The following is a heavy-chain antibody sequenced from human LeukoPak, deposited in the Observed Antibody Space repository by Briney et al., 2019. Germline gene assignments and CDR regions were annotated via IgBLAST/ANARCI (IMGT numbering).Heavy chain of an antibody. V-gene: IGHV5-51*01. Sequence: GESLKISCKGSGYSFTRNWIGWVRQMPGKGLEWMGIIHPGDSDTRYSPSFQGQVTISADKSISTAYLLWSSLKASDTAMYYCARVYGGNSVDYWGQGTLVTVSS. CDR1: GYSFTRNW. CDR2: IHPGDSDT. J-gene: IGHJ4*02. CDR3: ARVYGGNSVDY. D-gene: IGHD4-23*01.